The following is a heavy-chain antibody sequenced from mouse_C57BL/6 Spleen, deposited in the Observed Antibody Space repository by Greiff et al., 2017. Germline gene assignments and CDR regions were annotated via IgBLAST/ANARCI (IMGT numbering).Heavy chain of an antibody. J-gene: IGHJ2*01. V-gene: IGHV1-76*01. Sequence: QVQLQQSGAELVRPGASVKLSCKASGYTFTDYYINWVKQRPGQGLEWSARIYPGSGNTYYNEKFKGKATLTAEKSSSTAYMQLSSLTSEDSAVYFCARRAAQAHFDYWGQGTTLTVSS. CDR1: GYTFTDYY. CDR2: IYPGSGNT. D-gene: IGHD3-2*02. CDR3: ARRAAQAHFDY.